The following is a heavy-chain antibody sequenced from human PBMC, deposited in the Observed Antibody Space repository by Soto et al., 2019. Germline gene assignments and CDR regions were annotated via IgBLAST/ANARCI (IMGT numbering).Heavy chain of an antibody. CDR3: ARVQAAAGTNHYDY. CDR2: MNPNSGNT. CDR1: GYTFTSYD. D-gene: IGHD6-13*01. Sequence: GASVKVSCKASGYTFTSYDINWVRQATGQGLEWMGWMNPNSGNTGYAQKFQGRVTMTINTSTRTAYMELRSLRSDDTAVYYCARVQAAAGTNHYDYWGQGTLVTVS. V-gene: IGHV1-8*01. J-gene: IGHJ4*02.